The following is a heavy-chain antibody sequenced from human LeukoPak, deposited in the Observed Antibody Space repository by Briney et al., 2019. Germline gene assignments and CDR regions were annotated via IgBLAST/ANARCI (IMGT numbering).Heavy chain of an antibody. V-gene: IGHV4-59*01. CDR2: MFHSGSP. CDR3: ARGSRYCSTTSCSSFDY. CDR1: RGSISSYY. D-gene: IGHD2-2*01. J-gene: IGHJ4*02. Sequence: SETLSLTCTVSRGSISSYYWNWIRQSPRRGLEGDGYMFHSGSPNYNPSLKSRVAISIDTSKNQFSLKLSSVTAADTAVYYCARGSRYCSTTSCSSFDYWGQGTLVTVSS.